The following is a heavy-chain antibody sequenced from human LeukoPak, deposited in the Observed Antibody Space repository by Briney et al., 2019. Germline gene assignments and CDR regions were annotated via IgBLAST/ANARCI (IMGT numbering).Heavy chain of an antibody. Sequence: GGSLRLSCAASGFTFSSYAMIWVRQAPGKGLEWVSAISGSGGSTYYADSVKGRFTISRDNSKNTLYLQMNSLRAEDTAVYYCAKSHSIAVAGYFDYWGQGTLVTVSS. J-gene: IGHJ4*02. CDR1: GFTFSSYA. CDR3: AKSHSIAVAGYFDY. D-gene: IGHD6-19*01. CDR2: ISGSGGST. V-gene: IGHV3-23*01.